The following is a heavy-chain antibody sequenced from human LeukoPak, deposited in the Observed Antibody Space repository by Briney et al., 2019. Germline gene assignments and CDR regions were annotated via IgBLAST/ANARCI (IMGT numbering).Heavy chain of an antibody. J-gene: IGHJ4*02. CDR2: ISYDGSNK. CDR3: AKGYSRGTTLDY. Sequence: GSLRLSCAASGFTFSSYGMHWVRQAPGKGLEWVAVISYDGSNKYYADSVKGRFTISRDNSKNTLYLQMNSLRAEDTAVYYCAKGYSRGTTLDYWGQGTLVTVSS. D-gene: IGHD1-14*01. CDR1: GFTFSSYG. V-gene: IGHV3-30*18.